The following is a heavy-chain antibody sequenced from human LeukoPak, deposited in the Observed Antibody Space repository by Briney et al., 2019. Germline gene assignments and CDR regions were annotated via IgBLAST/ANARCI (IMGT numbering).Heavy chain of an antibody. CDR1: GLTFTGYS. Sequence: GGSLRLSCAASGLTFTGYSMNWVRQAPGKGLEWVSFISSSDTIYYADSVKGQFTISRDNAKNSLYLQMTSLRDDDTAVYYCARVRGATAVTMYFDFWGQGTLVTVSS. CDR3: ARVRGATAVTMYFDF. V-gene: IGHV3-48*02. D-gene: IGHD4-23*01. J-gene: IGHJ4*02. CDR2: ISSSDTI.